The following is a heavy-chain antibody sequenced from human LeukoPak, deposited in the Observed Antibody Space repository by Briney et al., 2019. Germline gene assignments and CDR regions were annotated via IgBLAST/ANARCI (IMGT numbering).Heavy chain of an antibody. V-gene: IGHV3-23*01. CDR3: ANGVVVIANWPVDY. CDR2: ISGSGGST. J-gene: IGHJ4*02. CDR1: GFTFSSYA. D-gene: IGHD2-21*01. Sequence: QSGGSLRLSCAASGFTFSSYAMSWVRQAPGKGLEWVSAISGSGGSTYYADSVKGRFTISRDNSKNTLYLQMNSLRAEDTAVYYCANGVVVIANWPVDYWGQGTLVTVSS.